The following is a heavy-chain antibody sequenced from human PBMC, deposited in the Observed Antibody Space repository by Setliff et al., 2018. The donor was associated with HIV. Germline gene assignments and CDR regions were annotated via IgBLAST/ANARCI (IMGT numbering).Heavy chain of an antibody. CDR2: IYYSGVT. V-gene: IGHV4-59*01. Sequence: ETLSLTCTVSGDTISSYYWNWIRQPPGKGLEWIGYIYYSGVTNYNPSLKSRVTISLDTSKNQFSLKLTSVTAADTAVYYCARDTSWGYWGQGTLVTVSS. J-gene: IGHJ4*02. CDR1: GDTISSYY. CDR3: ARDTSWGY. D-gene: IGHD1-26*01.